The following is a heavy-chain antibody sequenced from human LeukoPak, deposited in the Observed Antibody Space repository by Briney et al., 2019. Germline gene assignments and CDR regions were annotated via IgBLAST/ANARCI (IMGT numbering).Heavy chain of an antibody. CDR3: ASLGGYCSSVSCYQYFDL. CDR2: IHYRGST. CDR1: GGSISSRSYY. J-gene: IGHJ2*01. V-gene: IGHV4-39*01. Sequence: PSETLSLTCTLSGGSISSRSYYWGWIRQPPGKGLEWIGTIHYRGSTFYNPSLKSRVTISVGTSKIQFSLKLSSVTASNTAVYYCASLGGYCSSVSCYQYFDLWGRGTLVTVSS. D-gene: IGHD2-2*01.